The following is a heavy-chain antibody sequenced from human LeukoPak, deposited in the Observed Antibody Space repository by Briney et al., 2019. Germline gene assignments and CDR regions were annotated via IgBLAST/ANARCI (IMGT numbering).Heavy chain of an antibody. Sequence: PGRSLRLSCAASGFTFSSYAMHWVRQAPGKGLEWVAVISYDGSNKYYADSVKGRFTISRDSSKKTLSLQMNSLRAEDTAVYYCARDGNYRFDYWGQGTLVTVSS. D-gene: IGHD3-16*02. CDR3: ARDGNYRFDY. J-gene: IGHJ4*02. CDR1: GFTFSSYA. CDR2: ISYDGSNK. V-gene: IGHV3-30-3*01.